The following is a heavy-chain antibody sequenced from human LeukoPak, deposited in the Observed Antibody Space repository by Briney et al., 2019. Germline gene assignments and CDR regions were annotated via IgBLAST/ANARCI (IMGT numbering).Heavy chain of an antibody. Sequence: GGSLRLSCAASGFTFSSYWMSWVRQAPGKGLEWVANVKQDGSEKYYVDSVKGRFTISRDNAKNSLYLQMTSLRAEDTAVYFCARTTTVTTPFDYWGQGTLVTVSS. V-gene: IGHV3-7*01. CDR2: VKQDGSEK. CDR1: GFTFSSYW. CDR3: ARTTTVTTPFDY. D-gene: IGHD4-17*01. J-gene: IGHJ4*02.